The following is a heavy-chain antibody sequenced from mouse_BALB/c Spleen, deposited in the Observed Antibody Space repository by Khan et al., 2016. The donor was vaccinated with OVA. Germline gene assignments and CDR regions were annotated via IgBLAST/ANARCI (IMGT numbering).Heavy chain of an antibody. Sequence: VQLVESGPELVKPRASVRISCKASGYTFTNYYVHWVKQRPGQGLEWIGWIYPGNVNTNYNEKFKGKAILTADKSSSTAYMQLSSLTSEDSAVYFCAREGYYGNYRAWFAYWGQGTLVTVSA. CDR2: IYPGNVNT. J-gene: IGHJ3*01. CDR1: GYTFTNYY. V-gene: IGHV1S56*01. D-gene: IGHD2-1*01. CDR3: AREGYYGNYRAWFAY.